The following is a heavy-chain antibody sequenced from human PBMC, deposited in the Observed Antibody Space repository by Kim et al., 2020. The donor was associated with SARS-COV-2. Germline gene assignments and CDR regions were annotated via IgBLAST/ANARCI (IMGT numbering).Heavy chain of an antibody. CDR1: GYTFTSYG. CDR2: ISAYNGNT. CDR3: ARERGGWGVVVVAATAPFDY. J-gene: IGHJ4*02. Sequence: ASVKVSCKASGYTFTSYGISWVRQAPGQGLEWMGWISAYNGNTNYAQKLQGRVTMTTDTSTSTAYMELRSLRSDDTAVYYCARERGGWGVVVVAATAPFDYWGQGTLVTVSP. V-gene: IGHV1-18*01. D-gene: IGHD2-15*01.